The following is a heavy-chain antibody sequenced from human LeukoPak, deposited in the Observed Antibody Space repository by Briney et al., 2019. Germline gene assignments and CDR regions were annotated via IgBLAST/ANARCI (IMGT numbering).Heavy chain of an antibody. J-gene: IGHJ6*03. CDR2: IYYSGST. CDR3: ARGLHYYYYMDV. Sequence: PSLTLSLTCTVSGGSISSGDYYWSWIRQPPGKGREWIGYIYYSGSTYYNPSLKSRVTISVDTSKNQFSLKLSSVTAADTAVYYCARGLHYYYYMDVWGKGTTFTVSS. V-gene: IGHV4-30-4*08. CDR1: GGSISSGDYY.